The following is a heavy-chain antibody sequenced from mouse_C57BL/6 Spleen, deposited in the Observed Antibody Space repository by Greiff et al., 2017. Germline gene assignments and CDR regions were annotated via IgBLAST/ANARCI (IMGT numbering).Heavy chain of an antibody. J-gene: IGHJ2*01. V-gene: IGHV1-61*01. Sequence: VQLQQPGAELVRPGSSVKLSCKASGYTFTSYWMDWVKQRPGQGLEWIGNIYPSDSETHYNQKFKDKATLTVDKSSSTAYMQLSSLTSEDSAVYYCARGELRLHAQGFDYWGQGTTLTVSS. CDR3: ARGELRLHAQGFDY. D-gene: IGHD3-2*02. CDR1: GYTFTSYW. CDR2: IYPSDSET.